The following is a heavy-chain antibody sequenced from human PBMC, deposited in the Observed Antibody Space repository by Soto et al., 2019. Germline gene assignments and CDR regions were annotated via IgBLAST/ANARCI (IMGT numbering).Heavy chain of an antibody. CDR3: ARGQEGVVATH. Sequence: QVQLQQWGAGLLKPSETLSLNCAVNGGSLSGYYWSWIRQPPGKGLEWIGEIKDGGRTNYSPSLKSRATISADTPNNQFSLRLYSVTAADTGVYYCARGQEGVVATHWDQGTLVTVSS. CDR2: IKDGGRT. J-gene: IGHJ4*02. V-gene: IGHV4-34*01. D-gene: IGHD5-12*01. CDR1: GGSLSGYY.